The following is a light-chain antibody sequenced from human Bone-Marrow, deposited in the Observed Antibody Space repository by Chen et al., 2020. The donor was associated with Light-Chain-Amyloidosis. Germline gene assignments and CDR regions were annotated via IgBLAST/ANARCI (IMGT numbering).Light chain of an antibody. CDR1: DLPTKY. CDR2: RDT. Sequence: YELTQPPSVSVSPGQKARITCSGDDLPTKYAYWYQQKPGQAPVLVIHRDTERPSGISERFSGSSSGTTATLTISGVQAEDEADYHCQSADSSGTYEVIFGGGTKLTVL. CDR3: QSADSSGTYEVI. J-gene: IGLJ2*01. V-gene: IGLV3-25*03.